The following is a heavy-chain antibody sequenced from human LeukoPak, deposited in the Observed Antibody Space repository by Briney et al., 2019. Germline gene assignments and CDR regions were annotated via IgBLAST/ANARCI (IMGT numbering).Heavy chain of an antibody. V-gene: IGHV4-39*02. D-gene: IGHD3-10*01. J-gene: IGHJ4*02. Sequence: PSETLSLTCTVSDGSVSSSSYYWGWIRQPPGKGLEWIGSMFYGGYSYYNPSLKSRLTISVDTTKNQFSLKLSSMTAADTAVYYCARVRGSFDYWGQGILVTVSS. CDR1: DGSVSSSSYY. CDR2: MFYGGYS. CDR3: ARVRGSFDY.